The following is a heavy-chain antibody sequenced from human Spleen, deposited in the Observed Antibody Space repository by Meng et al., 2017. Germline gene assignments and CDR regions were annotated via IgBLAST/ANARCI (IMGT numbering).Heavy chain of an antibody. J-gene: IGHJ5*02. CDR3: ARAVGWEHNNWFDP. V-gene: IGHV4-39*07. CDR1: SGSISSSRYY. Sequence: SEILSLTSPVSSGSISSSRYYCGWLRQPPGKGLQWMGSIYYSGGTTYNPSLKSRVTMSVDTSKNQFSLKLTSVTAADTAVYYCARAVGWEHNNWFDPWGQGTLVTVSS. CDR2: IYYSGGT. D-gene: IGHD1-26*01.